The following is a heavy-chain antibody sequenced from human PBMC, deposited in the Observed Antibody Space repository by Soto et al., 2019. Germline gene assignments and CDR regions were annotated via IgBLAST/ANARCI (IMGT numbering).Heavy chain of an antibody. V-gene: IGHV3-66*01. CDR1: GFTVSSNY. CDR2: IYSGGSR. D-gene: IGHD2-15*01. J-gene: IGHJ4*02. Sequence: EVQLVESGGGLVQPGGSLRLSCAASGFTVSSNYMSWVRQAPGKGLEWVSVIYSGGSRYYADSVKGRFTISRDNSKNTLYLQMNSLRAEDTAVYYCARAGVCSGGSCYHFDYWGQGTLVTVSS. CDR3: ARAGVCSGGSCYHFDY.